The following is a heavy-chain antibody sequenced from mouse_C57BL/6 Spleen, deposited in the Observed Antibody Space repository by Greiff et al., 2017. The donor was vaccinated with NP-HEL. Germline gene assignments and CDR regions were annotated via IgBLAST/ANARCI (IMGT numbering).Heavy chain of an antibody. CDR2: ISSGGSYT. CDR3: ARPSYYYGSSHYFDY. CDR1: GFTFSSYG. D-gene: IGHD1-1*01. V-gene: IGHV5-6*01. J-gene: IGHJ2*01. Sequence: EVQLVESGGDLVKPGGSLKLSCAASGFTFSSYGMSWVRQTPDKRLEWVATISSGGSYTYYPDSVKGRFTISRDNAKNTLYLQMSSLKSEDTAMYYCARPSYYYGSSHYFDYWGQGTTLTVSS.